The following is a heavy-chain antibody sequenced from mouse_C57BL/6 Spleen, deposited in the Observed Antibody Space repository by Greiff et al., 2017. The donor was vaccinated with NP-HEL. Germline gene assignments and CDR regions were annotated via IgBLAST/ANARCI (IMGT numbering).Heavy chain of an antibody. CDR1: GFTFSSYA. Sequence: EVKVVESGGGLVKPGGSLKLSCAASGFTFSSYAMSWVRQTPEKRLEWVATISDGGSYTYYPDNVKGRFTISRDNAKNNLYLQMSHLKSEDTAMYYCARDGGTPYAMDYWGQGTSVTVSS. CDR2: ISDGGSYT. D-gene: IGHD3-3*01. V-gene: IGHV5-4*01. J-gene: IGHJ4*01. CDR3: ARDGGTPYAMDY.